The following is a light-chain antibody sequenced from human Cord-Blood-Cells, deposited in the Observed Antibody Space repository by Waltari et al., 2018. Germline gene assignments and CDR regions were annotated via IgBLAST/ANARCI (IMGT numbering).Light chain of an antibody. J-gene: IGLJ3*02. Sequence: QSVLTQPPSASGTPGQRVTISCSGSSSNIGSNYVYWYQQLPGTAPKLPIYRNNQRPSGVPARFSGSKSGTSASVDISGLRSEDEADYYWASWEDSLSGVFGGGTKLTVL. V-gene: IGLV1-47*01. CDR3: ASWEDSLSGV. CDR1: SSNIGSNY. CDR2: RNN.